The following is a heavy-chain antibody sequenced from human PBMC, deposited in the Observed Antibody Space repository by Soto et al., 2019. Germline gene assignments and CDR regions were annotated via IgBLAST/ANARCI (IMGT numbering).Heavy chain of an antibody. V-gene: IGHV1-46*03. CDR3: ASSIAVAGRLGY. CDR1: GYTFTSYY. CDR2: INPSGGST. J-gene: IGHJ4*02. Sequence: ASVKVSCKASGYTFTSYYMHWVRQAPGQGLEWMGIINPSGGSTSYAQKFQGRVTMTRDTSTSTVYMELSSLRSEDTAVYYCASSIAVAGRLGYWGQGTLVTVSS. D-gene: IGHD6-19*01.